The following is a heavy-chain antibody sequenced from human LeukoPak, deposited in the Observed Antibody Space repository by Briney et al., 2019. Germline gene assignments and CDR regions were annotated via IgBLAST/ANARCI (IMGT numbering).Heavy chain of an antibody. J-gene: IGHJ4*02. D-gene: IGHD1-26*01. CDR3: ARDGIVGAMRYYFDY. CDR2: ISSSSSYI. V-gene: IGHV3-21*01. CDR1: GFTFSSYS. Sequence: TGGSLRLSCAASGFTFSSYSMNWVRQAPGKGLEWVSSISSSSSYIYYADSVKGRFTISRDNAKNSLYLQMNSLRAEDTAVYYCARDGIVGAMRYYFDYWGQGTLVTVSS.